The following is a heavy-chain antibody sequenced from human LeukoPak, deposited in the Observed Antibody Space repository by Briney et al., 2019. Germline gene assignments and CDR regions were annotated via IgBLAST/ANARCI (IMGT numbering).Heavy chain of an antibody. CDR2: IVVGSGNT. V-gene: IGHV1-58*02. CDR1: RFTFTSSA. Sequence: SVKVSCKASRFTFTSSAMQWVRQARGQRLEWIGWIVVGSGNTNYAQKFQERVTITRDMSTSTAYMELSSPRSEDTAVYYCATGRRPYGGPNWYFDLWGRGTLVTVSS. J-gene: IGHJ2*01. CDR3: ATGRRPYGGPNWYFDL. D-gene: IGHD4-23*01.